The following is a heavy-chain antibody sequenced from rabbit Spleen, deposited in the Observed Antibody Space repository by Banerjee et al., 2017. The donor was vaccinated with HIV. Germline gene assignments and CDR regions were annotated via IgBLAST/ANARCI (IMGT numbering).Heavy chain of an antibody. D-gene: IGHD1-1*01. CDR3: ARPPYSGNTYYLSL. CDR1: GFSFSSSYW. V-gene: IGHV1S40*01. J-gene: IGHJ3*01. CDR2: IYAGSSGTT. Sequence: QSLEESGGDLVKPEGSLTLTCTASGFSFSSSYWMCWVRQAPGKGLEWIACIYAGSSGTTYYATWAKGRFTISKTSSTTVTLQMTSLTAADTATYFCARPPYSGNTYYLSLWGQGTLVTVS.